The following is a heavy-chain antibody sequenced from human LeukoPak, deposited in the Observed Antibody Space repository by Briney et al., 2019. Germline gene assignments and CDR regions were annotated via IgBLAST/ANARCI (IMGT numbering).Heavy chain of an antibody. CDR2: IYSSGNT. CDR1: GDSISTYY. V-gene: IGHV4-59*01. J-gene: IGHJ4*02. Sequence: SETLSLTCSFSGDSISTYYWSWIRQSPGKGLEWIGHIYSSGNTDYNSSLKSRVTISVDTSKSQFSLRLSSVTATDMAVYYCARLRWQLVGPYFDYWARESWSPSPQ. D-gene: IGHD1-26*01. CDR3: ARLRWQLVGPYFDY.